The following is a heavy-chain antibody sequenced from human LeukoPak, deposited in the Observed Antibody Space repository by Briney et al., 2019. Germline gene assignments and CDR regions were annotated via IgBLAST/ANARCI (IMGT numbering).Heavy chain of an antibody. D-gene: IGHD3-3*01. V-gene: IGHV3-20*04. CDR3: ARSGGKSSYYDFWSGSQYYFDY. J-gene: IGHJ4*02. Sequence: GGSLRLSCAASGFTLDDYGMSWVRQAPGKGLEWVSGINWNGGSTVYADSVKGRFTISRDNAKNSLYLQMNSLRAEDTALYYCARSGGKSSYYDFWSGSQYYFDYWGQGTLVTVSS. CDR2: INWNGGST. CDR1: GFTLDDYG.